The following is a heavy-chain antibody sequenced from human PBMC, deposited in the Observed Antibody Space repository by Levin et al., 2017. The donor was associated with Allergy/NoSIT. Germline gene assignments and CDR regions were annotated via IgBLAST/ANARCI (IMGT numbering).Heavy chain of an antibody. CDR3: ARDRVGYCSGGSCTHFDY. V-gene: IGHV1-2*06. D-gene: IGHD2-15*01. CDR2: INPNSGGT. Sequence: GASVKVSCKASGYTFTGYYMHWVRQAPGQGLEWMGRINPNSGGTNYAQKFQGRVTMTRDTSISTAYMELSRLRSDDTAVYYCARDRVGYCSGGSCTHFDYWGQGTLVTVSS. CDR1: GYTFTGYY. J-gene: IGHJ4*02.